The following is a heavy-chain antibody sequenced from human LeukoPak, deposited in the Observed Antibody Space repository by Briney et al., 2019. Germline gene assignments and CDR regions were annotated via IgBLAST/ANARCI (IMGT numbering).Heavy chain of an antibody. J-gene: IGHJ4*02. Sequence: GGSLRLSCAASGFTFSSYVMHWVRQAPGKGLEWVAFIRYDGSNKYYSDSVKGRFTISRDNAKNSLYLQMNSLRAEDTAVYYCARVGSSSPTGYWGQGTLVTVSS. D-gene: IGHD6-13*01. V-gene: IGHV3-30*02. CDR1: GFTFSSYV. CDR3: ARVGSSSPTGY. CDR2: IRYDGSNK.